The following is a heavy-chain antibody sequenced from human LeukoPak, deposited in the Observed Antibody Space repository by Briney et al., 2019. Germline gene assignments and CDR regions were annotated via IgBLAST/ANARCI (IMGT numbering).Heavy chain of an antibody. CDR3: ARVSSGAYYDFWSGYYMDV. D-gene: IGHD3-3*01. Sequence: SGTLSLTCAVSGGSISSSTWWSWVRQTPEKGLEWIGETYHSGSTNYNPSLKSRVTKNEFSLKLSSVTAADTAVYYCARVSSGAYYDFWSGYYMDVWGKGTTVTVSS. J-gene: IGHJ6*03. CDR1: GGSISSSTW. V-gene: IGHV4-4*02. CDR2: TYHSGST.